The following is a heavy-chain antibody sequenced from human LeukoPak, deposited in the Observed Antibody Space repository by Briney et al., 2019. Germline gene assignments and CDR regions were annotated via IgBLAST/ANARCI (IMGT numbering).Heavy chain of an antibody. CDR2: IYYSGST. V-gene: IGHV4-39*01. J-gene: IGHJ4*02. D-gene: IGHD3/OR15-3a*01. Sequence: SETLSLTCTVSGGSLSSSSYYWGWLRQPPGTGLEWLGSIYYSGSTYYNPSLKSRVTISVDTSKNQFSLKLSSVTAADTAVYFCARHRLNPHFGLFPLDYWGRGTLVTVSS. CDR3: ARHRLNPHFGLFPLDY. CDR1: GGSLSSSSYY.